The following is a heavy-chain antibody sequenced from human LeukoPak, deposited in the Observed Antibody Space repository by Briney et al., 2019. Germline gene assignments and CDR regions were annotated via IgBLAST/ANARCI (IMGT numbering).Heavy chain of an antibody. V-gene: IGHV4-34*01. CDR3: ARHPARRGKQWLVNGAFDI. D-gene: IGHD6-19*01. Sequence: SETLSLTCAVYGGSFSGYYWSWIRQPPGKGLEWIGEINHSGSTNYNPSLKSRVTISVDTSKNQFSLKLSSVTAADTAVYYCARHPARRGKQWLVNGAFDIWGQGTMVTVSS. J-gene: IGHJ3*02. CDR1: GGSFSGYY. CDR2: INHSGST.